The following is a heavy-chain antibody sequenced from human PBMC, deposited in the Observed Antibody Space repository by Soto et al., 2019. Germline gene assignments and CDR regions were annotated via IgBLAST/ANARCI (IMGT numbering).Heavy chain of an antibody. V-gene: IGHV3-74*01. CDR2: INSDGSST. J-gene: IGHJ4*02. Sequence: PGGSLRLSCAGSGFTLSSYWMHWVRQAPGKGLVWVSRINSDGSSTSYADSVKGRFTISRDNAKNTLYLQMNSLRAEDTAVYYCAVAVAGPTAIGYWGQGTLVTVSS. D-gene: IGHD6-19*01. CDR3: AVAVAGPTAIGY. CDR1: GFTLSSYW.